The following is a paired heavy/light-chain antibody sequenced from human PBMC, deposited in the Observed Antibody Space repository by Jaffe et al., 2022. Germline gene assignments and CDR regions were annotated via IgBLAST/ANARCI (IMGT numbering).Light chain of an antibody. CDR1: QSVSSN. Sequence: EIVMTQSPATLSVSPGERATLSCRASQSVSSNLAWYQQKPGQGPRLLIYGASTRATGIPARFSGSGSGTEFTLIISSLQSEDFAVYYCQQYNNWLPYTFGQGTKLEI. V-gene: IGKV3-15*01. J-gene: IGKJ2*01. CDR2: GAS. CDR3: QQYNNWLPYT.
Heavy chain of an antibody. J-gene: IGHJ5*01. CDR2: ISAIGST. CDR3: ATLPIQDGTAGWFDS. Sequence: QVQLQESGPRLVKPSQTLSLTCTVSSGSIASGTSYWTWVRQPAGKGPVWIGRISAIGSTTYNPSLQSRVTLSLDTSNNQFSLKLTSVTAADTAVYYCATLPIQDGTAGWFDSWGQGTLVTVSA. CDR1: SGSIASGTSY. D-gene: IGHD1-1*01. V-gene: IGHV4-61*02.